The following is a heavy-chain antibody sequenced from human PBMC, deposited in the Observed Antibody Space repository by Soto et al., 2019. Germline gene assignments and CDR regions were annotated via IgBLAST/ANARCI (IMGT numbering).Heavy chain of an antibody. Sequence: GGSLRLSCSASGFTFSSYSLNWVRQAPGKGLEWVAHIRSSGTPKHYADSVRGRFTISRDNAESSLFLQMNSLRDEDTAVYYCARGGWDDSGWLDYWDLGXLVTVSS. D-gene: IGHD6-19*01. CDR2: IRSSGTPK. V-gene: IGHV3-48*02. J-gene: IGHJ4*02. CDR3: ARGGWDDSGWLDY. CDR1: GFTFSSYS.